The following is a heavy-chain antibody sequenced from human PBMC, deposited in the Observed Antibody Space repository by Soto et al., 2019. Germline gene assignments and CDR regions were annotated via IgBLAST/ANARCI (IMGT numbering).Heavy chain of an antibody. J-gene: IGHJ4*02. D-gene: IGHD1-1*01. CDR1: GYAFTTYG. V-gene: IGHV1-18*01. CDR3: SRGRYGDY. Sequence: QVHLVQSGAEVKKPGASVKVSCKGSGYAFTTYGITWVRQAPGQGLEWMGWISAHNGNTNYAQKLQGRVTVTRDTATSTAYMELRSLSSDDTAVYYCSRGRYGDYWGQGALVTVSS. CDR2: ISAHNGNT.